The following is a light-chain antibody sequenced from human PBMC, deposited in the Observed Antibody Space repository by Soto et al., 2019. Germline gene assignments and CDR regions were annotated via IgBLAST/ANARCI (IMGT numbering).Light chain of an antibody. Sequence: VMTQSPATLSVSPGERATLSCRASQSVSSNLAWYQQTPGQAPRLLIYGASTRATGIPARFSGSGSGTAFTLTISSLQSEDFVVYYCQQYDHWPLYTFGQGTKLEIK. CDR3: QQYDHWPLYT. CDR1: QSVSSN. V-gene: IGKV3D-15*01. J-gene: IGKJ2*01. CDR2: GAS.